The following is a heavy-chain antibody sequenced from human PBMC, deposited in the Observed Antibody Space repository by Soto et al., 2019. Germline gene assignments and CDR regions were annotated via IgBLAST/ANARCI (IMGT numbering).Heavy chain of an antibody. Sequence: ASETLSLTCNVSNYPISDGYYWGWIRQPPGKGLEWIGSVYHTGSTYYNPSLKSRVTFSMDTSKNQISLKLRSVTAADTAVYHCARVAGYASSWSDYWGQGTLVTVSS. CDR2: VYHTGST. CDR3: ARVAGYASSWSDY. CDR1: NYPISDGYY. J-gene: IGHJ4*02. D-gene: IGHD6-13*01. V-gene: IGHV4-38-2*02.